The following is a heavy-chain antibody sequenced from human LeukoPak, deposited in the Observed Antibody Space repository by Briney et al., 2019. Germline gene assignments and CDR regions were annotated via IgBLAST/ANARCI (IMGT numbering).Heavy chain of an antibody. Sequence: PGGSLRLSCAASGFTFSRYDMHWVRQPTGKGLEWVSGIGTAGEIYYPGSVKGRFTISRDNSKNMLYLQMNSLRAEDRTVYYCARGVRIAVAGYIDYWGQGTLVTVSS. V-gene: IGHV3-13*01. CDR3: ARGVRIAVAGYIDY. J-gene: IGHJ4*02. D-gene: IGHD6-19*01. CDR2: IGTAGEI. CDR1: GFTFSRYD.